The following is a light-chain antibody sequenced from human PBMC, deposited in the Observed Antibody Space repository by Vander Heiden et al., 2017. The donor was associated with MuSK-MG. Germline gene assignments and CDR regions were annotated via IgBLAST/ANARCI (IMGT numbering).Light chain of an antibody. V-gene: IGLV1-47*01. CDR3: AAWDYSLSGYV. Sequence: QSVLTQPPSASGTPEQRVTLPCSGCSSNIGSNYVFWYQQLPATAPTLLIFLNNPRPSGVPDRFSGSKSGTSASLAITGLRSEDEADYYCAAWDYSLSGYVFGTGTKVTVL. J-gene: IGLJ1*01. CDR2: LNN. CDR1: SSNIGSNY.